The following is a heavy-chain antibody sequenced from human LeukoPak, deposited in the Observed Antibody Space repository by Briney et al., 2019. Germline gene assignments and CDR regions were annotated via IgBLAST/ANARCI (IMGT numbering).Heavy chain of an antibody. CDR3: ARDIAVAGYFDY. Sequence: GGSLRLSCAASGFTFSSYSMNWVRQAPGKGLEWVSSISSSSSTIYYADSVKGRFTISRDNAKNSVYLQMNSLRAEDTAVYYCARDIAVAGYFDYWGQGTLVTVSS. CDR1: GFTFSSYS. V-gene: IGHV3-48*01. J-gene: IGHJ4*02. CDR2: ISSSSSTI. D-gene: IGHD6-19*01.